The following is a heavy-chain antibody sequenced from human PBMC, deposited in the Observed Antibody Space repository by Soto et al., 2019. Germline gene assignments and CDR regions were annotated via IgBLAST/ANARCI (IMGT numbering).Heavy chain of an antibody. V-gene: IGHV1-18*01. CDR1: GYTFINYH. D-gene: IGHD5-12*01. CDR2: INTYNGMT. J-gene: IGHJ4*02. CDR3: AKSPRGEMATD. Sequence: QVQLVQSGGEVKKPGASVTVSCKASGYTFINYHITWVRQAPGQGLEWMAWINTYNGMTDYAQRFQGRVTMTRDTPTSTAYMELRNPGSDDTAVYCCAKSPRGEMATDWGQGTLVTVSS.